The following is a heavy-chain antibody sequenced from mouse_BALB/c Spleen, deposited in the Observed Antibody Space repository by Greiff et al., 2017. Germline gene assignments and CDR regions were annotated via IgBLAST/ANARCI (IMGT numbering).Heavy chain of an antibody. CDR2: ISSGGSYT. Sequence: EVKLMESGGGLVQPGGSLKLSCAASGFTFSSYGMSWVRQTPDKRLEWVATISSGGSYTYYPDSVKGRFTISRDNAKNTLYLQMSSLKSEDTAMYYCARHPEYGNHYFDYWGQGTTLTVSS. V-gene: IGHV5-6*03. J-gene: IGHJ2*01. CDR1: GFTFSSYG. D-gene: IGHD2-10*02. CDR3: ARHPEYGNHYFDY.